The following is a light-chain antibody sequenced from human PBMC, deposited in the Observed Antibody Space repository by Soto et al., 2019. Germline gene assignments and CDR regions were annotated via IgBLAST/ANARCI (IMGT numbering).Light chain of an antibody. CDR1: QSVSSSY. Sequence: EIVLTQSPGTLSLSPGERATLSCRASQSVSSSYLAWYQQKPGQAPRLLIYGASSRATGIPDRFSGSGSWTDFNLTISRLEPEDFAVYYCHQDGNVHLYTFGQGTKLEIK. V-gene: IGKV3-20*01. CDR2: GAS. CDR3: HQDGNVHLYT. J-gene: IGKJ2*01.